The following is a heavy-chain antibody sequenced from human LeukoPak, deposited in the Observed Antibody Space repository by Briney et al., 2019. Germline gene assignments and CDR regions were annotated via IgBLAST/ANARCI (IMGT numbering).Heavy chain of an antibody. Sequence: PGGSLRLSCAASGFTFSSYTMLWVRQAPGKGLEYVSGISTNGGNKYYADSVKGRFTISRDNSKNTLYVQMSSLRPEDTAVYYCLKGYSSGWSRFDSWGQGTLVTVSS. CDR1: GFTFSSYT. J-gene: IGHJ4*02. CDR2: ISTNGGNK. D-gene: IGHD6-25*01. CDR3: LKGYSSGWSRFDS. V-gene: IGHV3-64*05.